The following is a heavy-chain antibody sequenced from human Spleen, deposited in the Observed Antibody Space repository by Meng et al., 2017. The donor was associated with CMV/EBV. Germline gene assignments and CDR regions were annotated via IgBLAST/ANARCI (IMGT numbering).Heavy chain of an antibody. J-gene: IGHJ4*02. CDR3: AHSGTVTTWRY. D-gene: IGHD4-11*01. Sequence: SGPTLVKPTQTLTLTCTFSGFSLITSGGGVGWIRQPPGKALEWLALIYWNHDKRYRPSLRNRFTITKDTSRNQVVLTMTNMDPVDTATYYCAHSGTVTTWRYWGQGTLVTVSS. V-gene: IGHV2-5*01. CDR1: GFSLITSGGG. CDR2: IYWNHDK.